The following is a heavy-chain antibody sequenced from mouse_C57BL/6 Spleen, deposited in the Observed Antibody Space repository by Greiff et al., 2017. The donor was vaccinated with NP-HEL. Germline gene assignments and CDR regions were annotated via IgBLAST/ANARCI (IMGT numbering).Heavy chain of an antibody. CDR1: GFTFSDYG. V-gene: IGHV5-17*01. J-gene: IGHJ1*03. CDR2: ISSGSSTI. D-gene: IGHD1-1*01. CDR3: ARGTTVVRYFDV. Sequence: EVQLQESGGGLVKPGGSLKLSCAASGFTFSDYGMHWVRQAPEKGLEWVAYISSGSSTIYYADTVKGRFTISRDNAKNTLFLQMTSLRSEDTAMYYCARGTTVVRYFDVWGTGTTVTVSS.